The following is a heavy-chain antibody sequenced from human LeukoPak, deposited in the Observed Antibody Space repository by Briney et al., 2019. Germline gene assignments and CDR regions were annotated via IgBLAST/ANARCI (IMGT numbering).Heavy chain of an antibody. V-gene: IGHV1-2*02. CDR2: INPNSGGT. CDR3: ARVDSSGYSEEDY. D-gene: IGHD3-22*01. CDR1: GYTFTGYY. J-gene: IGHJ4*02. Sequence: ASVKVSCKASGYTFTGYYMHWVRQAPGQGLEWMGWINPNSGGTNYAQKLQGRVTMTTDTSTSTAYMELRSLRSDDTAVYYCARVDSSGYSEEDYWGQGTLVTVSS.